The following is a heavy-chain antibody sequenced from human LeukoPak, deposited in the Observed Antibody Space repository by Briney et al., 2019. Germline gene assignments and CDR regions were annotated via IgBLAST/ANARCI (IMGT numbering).Heavy chain of an antibody. CDR3: ANLGLDCGGDCYPRYFDY. J-gene: IGHJ4*02. Sequence: GVSLRLSCAASGFTFSSYAMSWVRQAPGKGLEWVSAISGSGGSTYYADSVKGRFTISRDNSKNTLYLQMNSLRAEDTAVYYCANLGLDCGGDCYPRYFDYWGQGTLVTVSS. CDR1: GFTFSSYA. V-gene: IGHV3-23*01. CDR2: ISGSGGST. D-gene: IGHD2-21*02.